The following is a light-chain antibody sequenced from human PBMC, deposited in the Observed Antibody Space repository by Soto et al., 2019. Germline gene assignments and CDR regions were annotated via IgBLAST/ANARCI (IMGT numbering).Light chain of an antibody. CDR1: QSVSSSY. Sequence: EIVLTQSPGTLSLSPGERATLSCRASQSVSSSYLAWYQQKPGQAPRLLSYGASSRATGIPDGFSGSGSGTDFTLTISRLAPEDVAVYYCQQYGSSPYTFGQGTKLEIK. J-gene: IGKJ2*01. V-gene: IGKV3-20*01. CDR3: QQYGSSPYT. CDR2: GAS.